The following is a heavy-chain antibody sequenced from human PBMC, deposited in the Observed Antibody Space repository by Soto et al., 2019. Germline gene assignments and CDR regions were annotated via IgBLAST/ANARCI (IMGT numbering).Heavy chain of an antibody. J-gene: IGHJ4*02. CDR1: GGTFSSYA. D-gene: IGHD3-22*01. Sequence: SGKVSCKASGGTFSSYAISWVRQAPGQGLEWMGGIIPIFGTANYAQKFQGRVTITADESTSTAYMELSSLRSEDTALYYCAKDKKGRRSSGFYSDYWGQGTQVTVSS. V-gene: IGHV1-69*13. CDR2: IIPIFGTA. CDR3: AKDKKGRRSSGFYSDY.